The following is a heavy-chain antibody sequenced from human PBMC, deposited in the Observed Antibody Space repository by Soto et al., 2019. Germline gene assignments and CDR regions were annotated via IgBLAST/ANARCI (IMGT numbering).Heavy chain of an antibody. CDR1: GDSISTVDYF. V-gene: IGHV4-30-4*01. CDR3: ARGRYCLTGRCFPNWFDS. J-gene: IGHJ5*01. D-gene: IGHD2-15*01. Sequence: SETLSLTCSVSGDSISTVDYFWAWIRQPPGQALEYIGYIYKSTTTYYNPSFESRVAISLDTSKSQFSLNVTSVTAADTAVYFCARGRYCLTGRCFPNWFDSWGQGTLVTVS. CDR2: IYKSTTT.